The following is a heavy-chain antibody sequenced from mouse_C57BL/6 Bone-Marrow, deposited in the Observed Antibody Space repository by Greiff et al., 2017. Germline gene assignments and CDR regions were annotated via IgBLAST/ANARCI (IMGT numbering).Heavy chain of an antibody. CDR2: IYPRDGST. CDR1: GYTFTDHT. V-gene: IGHV1-78*01. J-gene: IGHJ1*03. CDR3: ARSSLYDGSSPWYFDV. D-gene: IGHD1-1*01. Sequence: VQLQQSDAELVKPGASVKISCTVSGYTFTDHTIHWMKQRPEQGLEWIGYIYPRDGSTKYNEKFKGKATLTADKSSSTAYMQLNSLTSEDSAVYFWARSSLYDGSSPWYFDVWGTGTTVTVSS.